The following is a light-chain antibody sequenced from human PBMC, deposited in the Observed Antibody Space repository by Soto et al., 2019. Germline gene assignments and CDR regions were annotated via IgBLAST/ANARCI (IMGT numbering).Light chain of an antibody. CDR2: GAS. CDR1: QSVSSSY. V-gene: IGKV3-20*01. CDR3: QQYGSSPWT. J-gene: IGKJ1*01. Sequence: EIVSTQSPGSLSLSPGERATLSCRASQSVSSSYLAWYQQKPGQAPRLLIYGASSRATGIPDRFSGSGSGTDFTLTISRLDPEDFAVYYCQQYGSSPWTFGQGTKVDIK.